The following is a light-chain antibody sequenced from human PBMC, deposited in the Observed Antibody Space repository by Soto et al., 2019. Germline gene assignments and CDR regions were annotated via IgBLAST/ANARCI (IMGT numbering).Light chain of an antibody. J-gene: IGLJ3*02. CDR2: KNN. V-gene: IGLV1-47*01. CDR1: SSNIGKNF. Sequence: QSVLTQPPSASGTPGQRVTISCSGSSSNIGKNFVYWHQQLPGTAPKLLIYKNNQRPSGVPDRFSGSKSGTSASLAISGLRSEDEADYYCAVWDGSLSGWVFGGGTKLTVL. CDR3: AVWDGSLSGWV.